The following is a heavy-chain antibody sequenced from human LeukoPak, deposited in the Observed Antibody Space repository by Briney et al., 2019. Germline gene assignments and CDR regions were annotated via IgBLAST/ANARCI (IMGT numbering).Heavy chain of an antibody. CDR3: GSDPNGDYVGALGY. Sequence: GGSLRLSCTDSGFTFSSYALAWVRQAPGKGLEWVAAVTSRGVGTHYADSVKGRFTISRDNSKNTIYLQMNSLRAEDTAIYYCGSDPNGDYVGALGYWGRGTLVTVSA. CDR1: GFTFSSYA. V-gene: IGHV3-23*01. CDR2: VTSRGVGT. J-gene: IGHJ4*01. D-gene: IGHD4-17*01.